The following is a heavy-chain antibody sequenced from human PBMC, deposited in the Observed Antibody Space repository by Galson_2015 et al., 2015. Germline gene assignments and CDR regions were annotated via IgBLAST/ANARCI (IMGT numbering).Heavy chain of an antibody. Sequence: SLRLSCAASGFTFSSNWMHWVRHAPGKGLVWVSRINSDGSSTSYADSVKGRFTISRDNAKNTLYLQMNSLRAEDTAVYYCARGGFDVGTTLDWGQGTLVIVSS. V-gene: IGHV3-74*01. J-gene: IGHJ4*02. CDR3: ARGGFDVGTTLD. CDR1: GFTFSSNW. D-gene: IGHD1-1*01. CDR2: INSDGSST.